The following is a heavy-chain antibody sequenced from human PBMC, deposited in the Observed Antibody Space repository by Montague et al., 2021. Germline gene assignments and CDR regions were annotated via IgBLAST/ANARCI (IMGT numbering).Heavy chain of an antibody. CDR1: GGSITDYY. Sequence: SETRSLTCSVSGGSITDYYWSWIRQPPGKGLEWIGYFYYTGSTKYNPSLGSRVLISVDTPKKQLSLKLSSVTAADTAVYYCAREIDYMGVFGIWGQGTMVTVSS. D-gene: IGHD4-11*01. V-gene: IGHV4-59*01. J-gene: IGHJ3*02. CDR2: FYYTGST. CDR3: AREIDYMGVFGI.